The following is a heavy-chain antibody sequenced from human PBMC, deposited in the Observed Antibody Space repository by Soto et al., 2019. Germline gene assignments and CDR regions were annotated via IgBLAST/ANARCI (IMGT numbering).Heavy chain of an antibody. Sequence: PSETLSLTCTVSGDSVTSYYWSWIRQPAGKGLEWIGLIYSSGTTNYNPSLKSRVTMSVDTSKDRFSLKLTSVTAADTAVYYCARVSRTAMVYYFDYWGQGTLVTVSS. D-gene: IGHD5-18*01. V-gene: IGHV4-4*07. CDR2: IYSSGTT. J-gene: IGHJ4*02. CDR1: GDSVTSYY. CDR3: ARVSRTAMVYYFDY.